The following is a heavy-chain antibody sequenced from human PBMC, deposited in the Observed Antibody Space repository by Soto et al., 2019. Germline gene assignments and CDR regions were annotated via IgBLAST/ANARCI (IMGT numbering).Heavy chain of an antibody. CDR2: ISYDGSNK. CDR1: GFTFSSYA. D-gene: IGHD4-17*01. Sequence: QVQLVESGGGVVQPGRSLRPSCAASGFTFSSYAMHWVRQAPGKGLEWVAVISYDGSNKYYADSVKGRFTISRDNSKNTLYLQMNSLRAEDTAVYYCARDHGDAPYLDYWGQGTLVTVSS. V-gene: IGHV3-30-3*01. CDR3: ARDHGDAPYLDY. J-gene: IGHJ4*02.